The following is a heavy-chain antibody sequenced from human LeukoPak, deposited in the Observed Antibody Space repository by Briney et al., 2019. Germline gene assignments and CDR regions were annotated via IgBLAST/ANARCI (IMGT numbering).Heavy chain of an antibody. J-gene: IGHJ3*02. CDR2: INPSGGST. Sequence: ASVKVSCKASGYTFTSYDINWVRQATGQGLEWMGIINPSGGSTTYAQKFQGRVTMTRDMSTSTVYMELSSLRSEDTAVYYCARDFGGLIRLGRAFDIWGQGTMVTVSS. CDR1: GYTFTSYD. V-gene: IGHV1-46*01. D-gene: IGHD3-16*01. CDR3: ARDFGGLIRLGRAFDI.